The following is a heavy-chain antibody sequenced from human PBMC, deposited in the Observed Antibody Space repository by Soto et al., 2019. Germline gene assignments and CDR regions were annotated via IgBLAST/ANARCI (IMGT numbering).Heavy chain of an antibody. CDR1: GFTFSSYA. V-gene: IGHV3-23*01. D-gene: IGHD6-19*01. CDR3: AKVSGWSNWFDP. J-gene: IGHJ5*02. CDR2: ISGSGGST. Sequence: GSLRLSCAASGFTFSSYAMSWVRQAPGKGLEWVSAISGSGGSTYYADSVKGRFTISRDNSKNTLYLQMNSLRAEDTAVYYCAKVSGWSNWFDPWGQGTLVTVSS.